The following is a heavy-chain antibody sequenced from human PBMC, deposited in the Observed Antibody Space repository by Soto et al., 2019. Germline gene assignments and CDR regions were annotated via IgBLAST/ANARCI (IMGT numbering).Heavy chain of an antibody. V-gene: IGHV3-74*01. CDR3: ARVSGPAALDY. Sequence: EVQLVESGGGLVQPGGSLRLSCAASGFTFNTYYMYWVRQGPGKGLVWVSRISNDGSSTSYADSVKGRFTISRDNAKNTLYLQMTSLRAEDTAVYYCARVSGPAALDYWGQGTLVTVSS. CDR1: GFTFNTYY. J-gene: IGHJ4*02. D-gene: IGHD6-19*01. CDR2: ISNDGSST.